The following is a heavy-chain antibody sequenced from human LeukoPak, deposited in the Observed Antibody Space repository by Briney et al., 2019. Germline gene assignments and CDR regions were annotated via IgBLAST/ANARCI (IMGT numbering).Heavy chain of an antibody. CDR1: GGSISSGGCY. CDR2: IYHSGST. J-gene: IGHJ4*02. CDR3: AREGAVAGTEAY. V-gene: IGHV4-30-2*01. Sequence: PSQTLSLTCTVSGGSISSGGCYWSWIRQPPGKGLEWIGYIYHSGSTYYNPSLKSRVTISVDRSKNQFSLKLSSVTAADTAVYYCAREGAVAGTEAYWGQGTLVTVSS. D-gene: IGHD6-19*01.